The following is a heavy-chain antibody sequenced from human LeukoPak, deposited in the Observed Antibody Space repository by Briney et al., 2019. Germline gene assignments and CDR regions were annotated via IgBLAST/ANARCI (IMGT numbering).Heavy chain of an antibody. D-gene: IGHD3-3*01. CDR2: LYWNDDK. Sequence: SGPTLMKPTQTLILTCTFSGVSLTSSGVGVGWIRQPPRKALEWLALLYWNDDKLYSPSLKSSVTIPKDTSKTQVVFTITNIDPVDTAPYYCAHRIAIFGVDTFDSCGQGNFVTVSS. CDR3: AHRIAIFGVDTFDS. V-gene: IGHV2-5*01. J-gene: IGHJ4*02. CDR1: GVSLTSSGVG.